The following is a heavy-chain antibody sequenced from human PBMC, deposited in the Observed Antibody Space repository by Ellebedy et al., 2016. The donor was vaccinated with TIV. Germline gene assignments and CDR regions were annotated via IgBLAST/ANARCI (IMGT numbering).Heavy chain of an antibody. CDR2: ISSDGSSK. V-gene: IGHV3-30*18. Sequence: PGGSLRLSCAASEFTFNTYGMNWVRQAPGKGLEWVALISSDGSSKSHADSVKGRFTIYRYNSKNTLYLQMNSLREGDTAVYYCAKRYRSYFDYWGQGTLVTVSS. J-gene: IGHJ4*02. D-gene: IGHD1-1*01. CDR3: AKRYRSYFDY. CDR1: EFTFNTYG.